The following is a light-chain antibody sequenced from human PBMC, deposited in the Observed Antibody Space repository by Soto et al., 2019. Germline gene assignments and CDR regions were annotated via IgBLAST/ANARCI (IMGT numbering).Light chain of an antibody. Sequence: QSALTQPPSASGSPGQSVTISCTGTSSDVGGYNYVSWYQQHPGKAPKFMIYGVSKRPSGVPDRFSGSKSGNTASLTVSGLQAEDEADYYCSSYAGSNWVFGGGTKLTVL. CDR1: SSDVGGYNY. CDR2: GVS. V-gene: IGLV2-8*01. CDR3: SSYAGSNWV. J-gene: IGLJ3*02.